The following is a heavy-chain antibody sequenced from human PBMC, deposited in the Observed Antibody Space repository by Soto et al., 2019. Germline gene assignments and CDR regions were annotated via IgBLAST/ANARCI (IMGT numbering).Heavy chain of an antibody. V-gene: IGHV3-53*01. CDR3: ARDRLDGSSLYYYYYYGMDV. D-gene: IGHD6-6*01. J-gene: IGHJ6*02. CDR2: IYSGGST. CDR1: GFTVSSNY. Sequence: EVQLVESGGGLIQPGGSLRLSCAASGFTVSSNYMSWVRQAPGKGLEWVSVIYSGGSTYYADSVKGRFTISRDNSKNTLYLQMNSLRAEDTAVYYCARDRLDGSSLYYYYYYGMDVWGQGTTVTVSS.